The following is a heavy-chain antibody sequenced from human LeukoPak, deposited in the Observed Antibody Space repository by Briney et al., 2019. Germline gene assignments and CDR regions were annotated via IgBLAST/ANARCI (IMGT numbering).Heavy chain of an antibody. J-gene: IGHJ4*02. CDR3: AGTTRWLPFDY. D-gene: IGHD5-12*01. CDR2: IYYSGST. V-gene: IGHV4-59*01. Sequence: SETLSLTCTVSGGSINNYYGSWIRQPPGKGLEWIAYIYYSGSTNYNPSLKSRVTVSVDTSKNQLSLKLSSVTAADTAMYYCAGTTRWLPFDYWGQGTLVTVSS. CDR1: GGSINNYY.